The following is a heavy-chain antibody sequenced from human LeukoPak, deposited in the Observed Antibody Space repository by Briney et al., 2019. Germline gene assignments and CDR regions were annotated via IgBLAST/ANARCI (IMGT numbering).Heavy chain of an antibody. Sequence: SETLSLTCSVTGASISSWYWSWIRQPPGKGLERIGDIYGSGSTNYNPSLKSRVSMSADTSKNQISLNLKFVTAADTAVYYCARAGGWYGDAFDIWGQGTMVTVSS. CDR2: IYGSGST. CDR3: ARAGGWYGDAFDI. D-gene: IGHD6-19*01. CDR1: GASISSWY. J-gene: IGHJ3*02. V-gene: IGHV4-59*01.